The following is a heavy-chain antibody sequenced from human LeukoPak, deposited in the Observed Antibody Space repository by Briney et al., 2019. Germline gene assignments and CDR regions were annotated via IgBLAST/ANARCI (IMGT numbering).Heavy chain of an antibody. J-gene: IGHJ4*02. CDR1: GYSLTGYH. D-gene: IGHD4-17*01. CDR3: ARGPRAVTTFFDY. CDR2: INPNSGDT. V-gene: IGHV1-2*06. Sequence: ASVKVSCKASGYSLTGYHMHWVRQAPGQGLEWMGRINPNSGDTNYAQKFQGRVTMTRDTSISTAYMELSRLRSDDTAVYYCARGPRAVTTFFDYWGQGTLVTVSS.